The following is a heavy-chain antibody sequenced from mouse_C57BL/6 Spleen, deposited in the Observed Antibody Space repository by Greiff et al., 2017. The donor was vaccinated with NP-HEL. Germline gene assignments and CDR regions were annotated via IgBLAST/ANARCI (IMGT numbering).Heavy chain of an antibody. D-gene: IGHD1-1*01. Sequence: LVESGAELVKPGASVKISCKASGYAFSSYWMNWVKQRPGKGLEWIGQIYPGDGDTNYNGKFKGKATLTADKSSSTAYMQLSSLTSEDSAVYFCASYYYGSSPYYFDYWGQGTTLTVSS. CDR2: IYPGDGDT. V-gene: IGHV1-80*01. CDR1: GYAFSSYW. CDR3: ASYYYGSSPYYFDY. J-gene: IGHJ2*01.